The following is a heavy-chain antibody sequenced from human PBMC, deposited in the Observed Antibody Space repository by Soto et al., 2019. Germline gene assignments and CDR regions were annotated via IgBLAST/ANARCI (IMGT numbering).Heavy chain of an antibody. CDR1: GFTFSSYA. CDR2: ISGSGGST. D-gene: IGHD3-10*01. CDR3: AKESQDYYGSGSYYNPPDYYYYYYMDV. V-gene: IGHV3-23*01. J-gene: IGHJ6*03. Sequence: GGSLRLSCAASGFTFSSYAMSWVRQAPGKGLEWVSAISGSGGSTYYADSVKGRFTISRDNSKNTLYLQMNSLRAEDTAVYYCAKESQDYYGSGSYYNPPDYYYYYYMDVWGKGTTVTVSS.